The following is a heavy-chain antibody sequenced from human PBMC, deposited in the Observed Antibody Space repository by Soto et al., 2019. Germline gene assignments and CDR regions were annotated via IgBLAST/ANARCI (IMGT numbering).Heavy chain of an antibody. J-gene: IGHJ6*02. Sequence: ETLSLTCTVSVDSITTYYWSWIRQPAGKGLEWIGRIDASGNTNYNPSLNSRVTMSIDTSKKQFSLKLTSVTAADTAIYYCARYSNNWFQTEGMDVWGQGTTVTVSS. CDR2: IDASGNT. CDR1: VDSITTYY. CDR3: ARYSNNWFQTEGMDV. D-gene: IGHD6-13*01. V-gene: IGHV4-4*07.